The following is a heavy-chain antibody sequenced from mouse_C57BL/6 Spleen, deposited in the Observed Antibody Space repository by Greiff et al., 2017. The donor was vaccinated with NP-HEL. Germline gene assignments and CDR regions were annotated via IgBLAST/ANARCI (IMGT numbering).Heavy chain of an antibody. V-gene: IGHV1-26*01. J-gene: IGHJ1*03. D-gene: IGHD2-3*01. CDR3: SRGGLLWNFDV. Sequence: VQLQQSGPELVKPGASVKISCKASGYTFTDYYMNWVKQSHGKSLEWIGDINPNNGGTSYNQKFKGKATLTVDKSSSTAYMELRSLTSEDSAVDYCSRGGLLWNFDVWGTGTTVTVSS. CDR1: GYTFTDYY. CDR2: INPNNGGT.